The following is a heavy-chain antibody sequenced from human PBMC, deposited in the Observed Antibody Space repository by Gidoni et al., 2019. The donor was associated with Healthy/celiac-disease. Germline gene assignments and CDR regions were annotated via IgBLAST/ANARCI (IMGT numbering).Heavy chain of an antibody. V-gene: IGHV3-21*01. D-gene: IGHD1-1*01. CDR3: ARGNTIDY. CDR2: ISSSSSYI. CDR1: GFTFSSYS. Sequence: EVQLVESGGGLVKPGGSLSPSCAASGFTFSSYSMNWVRQAPGTGLEWVSSISSSSSYIYYADSVKGRFTISRDNAKNSLYLQMNSLRAEDTAVYYCARGNTIDYWGQGTLVTVSS. J-gene: IGHJ4*02.